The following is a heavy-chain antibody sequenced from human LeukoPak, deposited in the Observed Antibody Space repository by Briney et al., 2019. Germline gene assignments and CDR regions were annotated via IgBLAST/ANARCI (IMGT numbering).Heavy chain of an antibody. CDR1: GFTVSSNY. CDR3: ARDGAVAGINWYFDL. Sequence: GGSLRLSCAPSGFTVSSNYMSWVRQAPGKGLDWVSVIYSGGSKYYADYVKGRFTISRDNSKNTLYLQMNSLRAEDTAVYYCARDGAVAGINWYFDLWGRGTLVTVSS. D-gene: IGHD6-19*01. V-gene: IGHV3-53*01. J-gene: IGHJ2*01. CDR2: IYSGGSK.